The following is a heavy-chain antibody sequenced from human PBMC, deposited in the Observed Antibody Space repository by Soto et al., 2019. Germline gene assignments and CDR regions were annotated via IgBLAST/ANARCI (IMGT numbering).Heavy chain of an antibody. CDR3: ARDYVREGYNWFDP. CDR1: GFTFSSYG. V-gene: IGHV3-33*01. CDR2: IWYDGSNK. D-gene: IGHD3-10*02. J-gene: IGHJ5*02. Sequence: QVQLVESGGGVVQPGRSLRLSCAASGFTFSSYGMHWVRQAPGKGLEWVAVIWYDGSNKYYADSVKGRFTISRDNSKNTLYLQMNSLRAEDTAVYYSARDYVREGYNWFDPWGQGTLVTVSS.